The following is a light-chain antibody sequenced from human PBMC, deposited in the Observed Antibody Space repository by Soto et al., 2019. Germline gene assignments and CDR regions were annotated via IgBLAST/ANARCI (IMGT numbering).Light chain of an antibody. Sequence: EIVLTQSPATLSLSPGERATLSCRASQSFSSYLAWYQQKPGQAPRLHIYDASKRATGIPARFSGRESGTDFTLTISSLEPEDFAVYYCQQRSNWPPVITFGQGTRLEIK. CDR1: QSFSSY. CDR3: QQRSNWPPVIT. CDR2: DAS. J-gene: IGKJ5*01. V-gene: IGKV3-11*01.